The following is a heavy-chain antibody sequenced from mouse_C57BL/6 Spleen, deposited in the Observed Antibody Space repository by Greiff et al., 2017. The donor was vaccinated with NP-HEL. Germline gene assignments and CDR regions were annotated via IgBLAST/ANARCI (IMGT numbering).Heavy chain of an antibody. D-gene: IGHD1-1*01. Sequence: VQLQQPGAELVRPGSSVKLSCKASGYTFTSYWMDWVKQRPGQGLEWIGNIYPSDSETHYNQKFKDKATLTVDKSSSTAYMQLSSLTSEDSAVYYCARSDIYYYGSSYRYFDVWGTGTTVTVSS. V-gene: IGHV1-61*01. CDR2: IYPSDSET. CDR3: ARSDIYYYGSSYRYFDV. J-gene: IGHJ1*03. CDR1: GYTFTSYW.